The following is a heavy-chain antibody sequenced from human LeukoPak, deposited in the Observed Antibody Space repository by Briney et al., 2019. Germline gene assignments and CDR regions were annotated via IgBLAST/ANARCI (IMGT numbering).Heavy chain of an antibody. V-gene: IGHV4-34*01. D-gene: IGHD2-2*01. CDR1: GGSFSGYY. CDR2: INHSGST. Sequence: SETLSLTRAVYGGSFSGYYWSWIRQPPGKGLEWIGEINHSGSTNYNPSLKSRVTISVDTSKNQFSLKLSSVTAADTAVYYCARFVPAAGSTTWGQGTLVTVSS. CDR3: ARFVPAAGSTT. J-gene: IGHJ5*02.